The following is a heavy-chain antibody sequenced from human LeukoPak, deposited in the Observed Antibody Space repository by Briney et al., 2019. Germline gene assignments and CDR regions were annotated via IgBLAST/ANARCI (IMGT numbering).Heavy chain of an antibody. CDR1: GFTFGNHA. D-gene: IGHD3-22*01. CDR2: IRSNAYGGRP. V-gene: IGHV3-49*04. J-gene: IGHJ4*02. Sequence: GRSLRLSCTASGFTFGNHAMSWVRQAPGKGLEWVGFIRSNAYGGRPDYAASVQGRFTITRDDSESIAYLQMNSLKTDDTVVYYCTRVNYYDSSSFYHGYFDYWGQGTLVTVSS. CDR3: TRVNYYDSSSFYHGYFDY.